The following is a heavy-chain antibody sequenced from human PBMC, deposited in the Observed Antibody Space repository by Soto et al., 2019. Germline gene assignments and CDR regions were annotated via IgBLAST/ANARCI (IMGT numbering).Heavy chain of an antibody. J-gene: IGHJ6*02. V-gene: IGHV3-23*01. CDR1: GFTFSSYA. D-gene: IGHD2-8*01. CDR2: ISGSGGST. Sequence: PGGSLRLSCAASGFTFSSYAMGWFRQAPGKGLEWVSAISGSGGSTYYADSVKCRFTISRDNSKNTLYRQMNSLRAEDAAVYYCAKDLIRQIVLMVYIGTNGMDVGGQGTRVTVAS. CDR3: AKDLIRQIVLMVYIGTNGMDV.